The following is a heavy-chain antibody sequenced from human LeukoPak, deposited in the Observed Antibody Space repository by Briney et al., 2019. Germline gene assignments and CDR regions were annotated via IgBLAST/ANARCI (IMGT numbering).Heavy chain of an antibody. CDR2: IYSGGST. CDR1: GFTFSSNY. V-gene: IGHV3-53*01. J-gene: IGHJ6*02. Sequence: GGSLRLSCAASGFTFSSNYMSWVRQAPGKGLEWVSVIYSGGSTYYADSVKGRFTISRDNSKNTLYLQMNSLRAEDTAVYYYRVYQLPLYYYYGMDVWGQGTTVTVSS. D-gene: IGHD2-2*01. CDR3: RVYQLPLYYYYGMDV.